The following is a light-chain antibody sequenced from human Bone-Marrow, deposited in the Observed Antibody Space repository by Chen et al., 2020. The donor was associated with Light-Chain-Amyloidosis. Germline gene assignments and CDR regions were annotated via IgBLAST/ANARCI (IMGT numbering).Light chain of an antibody. J-gene: IGLJ1*01. CDR1: SSDVGGDNH. Sequence: QSALTQPASVSGSPAQSITISCTGTSSDVGGDNHVSWYQQHPANSPKLMIYEVTNRPSWVPGRFSGSKSDNTASLTISGLQTEDEADYFCSSYTIRNTLVFGSGTRVTVL. V-gene: IGLV2-14*01. CDR3: SSYTIRNTLV. CDR2: EVT.